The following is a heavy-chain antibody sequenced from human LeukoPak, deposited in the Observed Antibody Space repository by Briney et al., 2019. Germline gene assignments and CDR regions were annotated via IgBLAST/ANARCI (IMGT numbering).Heavy chain of an antibody. CDR1: GFTFSSYA. CDR2: ISGSGGST. D-gene: IGHD3-3*01. CDR3: AKEPPPRTHTIYYYYGMDV. V-gene: IGHV3-23*01. J-gene: IGHJ6*02. Sequence: PGGSLRLSCAASGFTFSSYAMSWVRQAPGKGLEWVSAISGSGGSTYYADSVKGRFTISRDNSKNSLYLQMNSLRTEDTALYYCAKEPPPRTHTIYYYYGMDVWGQGTTVTVSS.